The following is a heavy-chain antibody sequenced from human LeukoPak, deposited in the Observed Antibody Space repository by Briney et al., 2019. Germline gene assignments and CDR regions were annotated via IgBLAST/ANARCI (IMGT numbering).Heavy chain of an antibody. CDR2: IYYSGST. V-gene: IGHV4-30-4*08. J-gene: IGHJ4*02. CDR3: ARVSDCSSTSCYGSIDY. Sequence: SETLSLTCIVSGGSISSGDYYWSWIRQPPGKGLEWIGYIYYSGSTYYNPSLKSRVTISVDTSKNQFSLKLSSVTAADTAVYYCARVSDCSSTSCYGSIDYWGQGTLVTVSS. D-gene: IGHD2-2*01. CDR1: GGSISSGDYY.